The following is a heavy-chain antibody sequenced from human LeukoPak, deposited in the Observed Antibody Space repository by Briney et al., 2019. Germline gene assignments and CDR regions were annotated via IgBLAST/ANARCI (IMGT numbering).Heavy chain of an antibody. V-gene: IGHV1-18*01. J-gene: IGHJ6*02. CDR1: GYAFTSYG. Sequence: ASVKVSCKASGYAFTSYGISWVRQAPGQGLEWMGWISAYNGNTNYAQKFQGRVTITRDTSASTAYMELSSLRSEDTAVYYCARDYLREYYGMDVWGQGTTVTVSS. D-gene: IGHD5-24*01. CDR2: ISAYNGNT. CDR3: ARDYLREYYGMDV.